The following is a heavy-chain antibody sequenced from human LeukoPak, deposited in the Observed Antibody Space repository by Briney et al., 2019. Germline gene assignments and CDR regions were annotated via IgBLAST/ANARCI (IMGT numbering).Heavy chain of an antibody. J-gene: IGHJ1*01. CDR2: ISGSGGST. CDR3: APGATYYYDSSGYYSSVGYFQH. CDR1: GFTFSSYA. Sequence: PGGSLRLSCAASGFTFSSYAMSWVCQAPGKGLEWVSAISGSGGSTYYADSVKGRFTISRDNSKNTLYLQMNSLRAEDTAVYYCAPGATYYYDSSGYYSSVGYFQHWGQGTLVTVSS. D-gene: IGHD3-22*01. V-gene: IGHV3-23*01.